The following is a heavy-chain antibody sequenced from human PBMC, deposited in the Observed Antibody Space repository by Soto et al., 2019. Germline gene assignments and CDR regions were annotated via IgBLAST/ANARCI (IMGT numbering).Heavy chain of an antibody. CDR3: AKDLYGAGWYNYFDP. Sequence: GGSLRLSCAASGFTFSTTGMHWVRQAPGKGLECVAMISHDGGVKHYTDSVKGRFTISRDTSNNTVYLQMNSLRPEDTAMYHCAKDLYGAGWYNYFDPWGQGTLVTVSS. CDR2: ISHDGGVK. J-gene: IGHJ5*02. D-gene: IGHD6-19*01. CDR1: GFTFSTTG. V-gene: IGHV3-30*18.